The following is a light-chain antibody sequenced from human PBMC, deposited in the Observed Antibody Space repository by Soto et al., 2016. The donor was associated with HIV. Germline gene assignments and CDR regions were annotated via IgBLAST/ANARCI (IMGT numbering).Light chain of an antibody. CDR3: QAWDSGTAV. CDR1: KLGDKY. Sequence: SYELTQPPSVSVSPGQTASITCSGNKLGDKYACWYQQKPGQSPVLVIYQDNKRPSGIPERFSGSNFGNTATLTISGTQAMDEADYYCQAWDSGTAVFGGGTKLTVL. J-gene: IGLJ2*01. V-gene: IGLV3-1*01. CDR2: QDN.